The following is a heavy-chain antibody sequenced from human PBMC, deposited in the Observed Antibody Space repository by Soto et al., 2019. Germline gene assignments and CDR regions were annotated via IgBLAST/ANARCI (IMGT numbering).Heavy chain of an antibody. V-gene: IGHV3-53*02. Sequence: EVQLVETGGGLIQPGGSLRLSCAASGFTVSSNYMSWVRQASGKGLEWVSVIDSGGSTYYADSVKGRFTISSDNSKNTLYLQMTSLTAEDTAVYYCARNRDSSSAVPFGYYGMDVWGQRTTVTVSS. D-gene: IGHD6-6*01. J-gene: IGHJ6*02. CDR3: ARNRDSSSAVPFGYYGMDV. CDR1: GFTVSSNY. CDR2: IDSGGST.